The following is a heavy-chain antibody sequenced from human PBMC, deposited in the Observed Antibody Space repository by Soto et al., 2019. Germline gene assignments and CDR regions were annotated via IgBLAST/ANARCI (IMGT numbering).Heavy chain of an antibody. CDR3: AKAPLRDNWNYIRSGFDY. CDR2: ISGSGGST. Sequence: EVQLLESGGGLVQPGGSLRLSCAASGFTFSSYAMSWVRQAPGKGLEWVSAISGSGGSTYYADSVKGRFTISRDNSKNTLYLQMNSLRAEDTAVYYCAKAPLRDNWNYIRSGFDYWGQGTLVTVSS. D-gene: IGHD1-7*01. J-gene: IGHJ4*02. V-gene: IGHV3-23*01. CDR1: GFTFSSYA.